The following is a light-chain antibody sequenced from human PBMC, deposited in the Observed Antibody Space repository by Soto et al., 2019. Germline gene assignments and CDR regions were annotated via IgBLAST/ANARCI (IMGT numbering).Light chain of an antibody. V-gene: IGLV2-14*01. J-gene: IGLJ1*01. CDR1: SSDIGAYNY. CDR3: SSYTSTSTLYV. CDR2: EVT. Sequence: QSVLTQPASVSGSPGQSITISCIGTSSDIGAYNYVSWYQQHPGKVPKLMIYEVTNRPSGLSNRFSGSKSGNTASLTISGLQAEDEAVYFCSSYTSTSTLYVFGTGTKVTVL.